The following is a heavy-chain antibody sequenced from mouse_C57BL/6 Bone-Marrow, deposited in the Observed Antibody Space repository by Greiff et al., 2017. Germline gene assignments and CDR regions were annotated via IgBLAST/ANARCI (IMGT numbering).Heavy chain of an antibody. D-gene: IGHD2-5*01. Sequence: VKLQESGAELARPGASVKLSCKASGYTFTSYGISWVKQRTGQGLEWIGEIYPRSGNTYYNEKFKGKATLTADKSSSTAYMELRSLTSEDSAVYSCASGFAYYSNYGTWFAYWGPGTLVTVSA. CDR2: IYPRSGNT. J-gene: IGHJ3*01. CDR1: GYTFTSYG. CDR3: ASGFAYYSNYGTWFAY. V-gene: IGHV1-81*01.